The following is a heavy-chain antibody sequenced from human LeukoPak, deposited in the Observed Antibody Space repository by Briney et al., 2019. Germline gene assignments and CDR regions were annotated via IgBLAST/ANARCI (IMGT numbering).Heavy chain of an antibody. CDR3: ARDTYIYGMDV. Sequence: SETLSLTCAVYGGSFSGYYWSWIRQPPGKGLEWIGEINHSGSTNYNPSLKSRVTISVDTSKNQFSLKLSSVTAADTAVYYCARDTYIYGMDVWGEGTTVTVSS. CDR1: GGSFSGYY. D-gene: IGHD1-14*01. J-gene: IGHJ6*04. V-gene: IGHV4-34*01. CDR2: INHSGST.